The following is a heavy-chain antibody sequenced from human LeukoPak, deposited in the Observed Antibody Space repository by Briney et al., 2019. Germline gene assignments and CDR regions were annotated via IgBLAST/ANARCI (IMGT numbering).Heavy chain of an antibody. D-gene: IGHD2-2*01. Sequence: GGSLRLSCAASGFTFDDYGMSWVRQAPGKGLEWVSGINWNGGSTGYADSVKGRFTISRDNAKNSLYLQMNSLRAEDTALYYCAKVNSGTIGLDYWGQGTLVTVSS. V-gene: IGHV3-20*04. CDR1: GFTFDDYG. CDR3: AKVNSGTIGLDY. CDR2: INWNGGST. J-gene: IGHJ4*02.